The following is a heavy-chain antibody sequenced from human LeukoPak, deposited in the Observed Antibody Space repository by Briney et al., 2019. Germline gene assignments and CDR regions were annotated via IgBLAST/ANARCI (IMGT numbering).Heavy chain of an antibody. CDR1: GFTFSSYA. V-gene: IGHV3-23*01. J-gene: IGHJ6*02. D-gene: IGHD2-2*01. Sequence: GGSLRLSCAAPGFTFSSYAMSWVRQAPGKGLEWVSAISGSGGSTYYADSVKGRFTISRDNSKNTLYLQMNSLRAEDTAVYYCAKDSSSFYYYYGMDVWGQGTTVTVSS. CDR2: ISGSGGST. CDR3: AKDSSSFYYYYGMDV.